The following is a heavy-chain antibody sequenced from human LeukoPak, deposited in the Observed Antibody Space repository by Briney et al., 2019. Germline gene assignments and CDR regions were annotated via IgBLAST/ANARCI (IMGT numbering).Heavy chain of an antibody. J-gene: IGHJ1*01. D-gene: IGHD3-10*01. Sequence: ASVKVCCKASGGTFSSYAISWVRQAPGQGLEWMGRIIPILGIANYAQKFQGRVTITADKSTSTAYMELSSLRSEDTAVYYCARAAITMVRGLPSEYFQHWGQGTLVTVSS. V-gene: IGHV1-69*04. CDR1: GGTFSSYA. CDR2: IIPILGIA. CDR3: ARAAITMVRGLPSEYFQH.